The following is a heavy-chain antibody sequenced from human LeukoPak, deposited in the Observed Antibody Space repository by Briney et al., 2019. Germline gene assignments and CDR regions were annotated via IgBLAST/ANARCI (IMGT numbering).Heavy chain of an antibody. D-gene: IGHD3-10*01. V-gene: IGHV1-2*02. CDR1: GYTFTDSY. J-gene: IGHJ4*02. Sequence: GASVKVSCKASGYTFTDSYMHWVRQAPGQGLEWMGWINPKTGGTIYAQRFQGRVTMTRDTSIRTAYMELNSLRSDDTAVYYCARDGRLTIFVRGIITEGSPPKNWGQGTLVTVSS. CDR2: INPKTGGT. CDR3: ARDGRLTIFVRGIITEGSPPKN.